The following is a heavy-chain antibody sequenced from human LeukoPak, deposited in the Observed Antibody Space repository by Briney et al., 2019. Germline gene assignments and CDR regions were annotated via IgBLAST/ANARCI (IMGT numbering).Heavy chain of an antibody. CDR1: GFTFSSYA. V-gene: IGHV3-30*04. CDR2: ISYDGSNK. D-gene: IGHD3-22*01. Sequence: GGSLRLSCAASGFTFSSYAMHWVRQAPGKGLEWVAVISYDGSNKYYADSVKGRFTISRDNSKNTLYLQMNSLRAEDTAVYYCAKVCYDSSGYLPSYYMDVWGKGTTVTISS. J-gene: IGHJ6*03. CDR3: AKVCYDSSGYLPSYYMDV.